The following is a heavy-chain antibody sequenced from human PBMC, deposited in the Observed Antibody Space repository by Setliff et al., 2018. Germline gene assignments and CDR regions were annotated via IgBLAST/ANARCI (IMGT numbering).Heavy chain of an antibody. V-gene: IGHV4-59*12. CDR3: AGGGRYCGGDCYQDDAFDI. J-gene: IGHJ3*02. CDR1: GGSISSYY. Sequence: PSETLSLTCTVSGGSISSYYWSWIRQPPGKGLGWIGDFNRTRKIDYSPSLKSRLTISVDTSKKQFSLHLNSVTAADTAMYYCAGGGRYCGGDCYQDDAFDIWGQGTMVTVSS. D-gene: IGHD2-21*02. CDR2: FNRTRKI.